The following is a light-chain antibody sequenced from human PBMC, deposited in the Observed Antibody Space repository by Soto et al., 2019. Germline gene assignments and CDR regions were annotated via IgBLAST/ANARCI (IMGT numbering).Light chain of an antibody. CDR2: NND. CDR1: NSNIGNNH. CDR3: GTWDSSLSGGV. V-gene: IGLV1-51*01. J-gene: IGLJ3*02. Sequence: QSVLTQPPSVSAAPGQTVTISCSGSNSNIGNNHVSWYQERPGTAPKLLIYNNDRRPSGVPDRFSGSKSGTSATLGITGLQTGDEADYYCGTWDSSLSGGVFGGGTKVTVL.